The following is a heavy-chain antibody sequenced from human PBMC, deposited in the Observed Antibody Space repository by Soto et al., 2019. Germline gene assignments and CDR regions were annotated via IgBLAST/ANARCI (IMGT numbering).Heavy chain of an antibody. Sequence: GGSLRLSCAATGFTFSSDAMNWVRQTPGKGLEWVAAISGSGDVIYYADSVKGRFTISRDNSKNTLYLQVNSLRADDTAVYYCVKSPRSGYEAPWDYWGQGTQVTVSS. D-gene: IGHD5-12*01. CDR3: VKSPRSGYEAPWDY. J-gene: IGHJ4*02. CDR1: GFTFSSDA. V-gene: IGHV3-23*01. CDR2: ISGSGDVI.